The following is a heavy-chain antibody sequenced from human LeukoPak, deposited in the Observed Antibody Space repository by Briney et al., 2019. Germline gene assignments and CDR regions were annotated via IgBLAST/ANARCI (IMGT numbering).Heavy chain of an antibody. D-gene: IGHD3-22*01. CDR1: GFTFSDYY. Sequence: PGGSLRLSCAASGFTFSDYYMSWVRQAPGKGLEWVSAISGSGGSTYYADSVKGRFTISRDNSKNTLYLQMNSLRAEDTAVYYCAKDVMYYYDSSGYPEDDAFDIWGQGTMVTVSS. V-gene: IGHV3-23*01. CDR2: ISGSGGST. CDR3: AKDVMYYYDSSGYPEDDAFDI. J-gene: IGHJ3*02.